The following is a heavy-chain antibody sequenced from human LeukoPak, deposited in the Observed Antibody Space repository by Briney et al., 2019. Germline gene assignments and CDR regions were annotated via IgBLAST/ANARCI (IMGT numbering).Heavy chain of an antibody. CDR1: GYTFTGYY. CDR2: INPNSGGT. CDR3: ARAEWELSNWFDP. V-gene: IGHV1-2*02. Sequence: ASVEVSCKASGYTFTGYYMHWVRQAPGQGLEWMGWINPNSGGTNYAQKFQGRVTMTRDTSISTAYMELSRLRSDDTAVYYCARAEWELSNWFDPWGQVTLVTVSS. J-gene: IGHJ5*02. D-gene: IGHD1-26*01.